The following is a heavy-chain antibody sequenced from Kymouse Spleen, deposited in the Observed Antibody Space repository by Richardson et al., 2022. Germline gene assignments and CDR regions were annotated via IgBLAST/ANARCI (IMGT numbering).Heavy chain of an antibody. CDR2: INHSGST. J-gene: IGHJ4*02. CDR1: GGSFSGYY. D-gene: IGHD3-9*01. V-gene: IGHV4-34*01. Sequence: QVQLQQWGAGLLKPSETLSLTCAVYGGSFSGYYWSWIRQPPGKGLEWIGEINHSGSTNYNPSLKSRVTISVDTSKNQFSLKLSSVTAADTAVYYCARGLSVLRYLDWGQGTLVTVSS. CDR3: ARGLSVLRYLD.